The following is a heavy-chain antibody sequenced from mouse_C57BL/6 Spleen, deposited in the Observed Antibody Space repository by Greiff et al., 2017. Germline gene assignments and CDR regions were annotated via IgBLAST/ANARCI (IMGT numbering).Heavy chain of an antibody. J-gene: IGHJ4*01. V-gene: IGHV5-4*03. D-gene: IGHD1-2*01. CDR1: GFTFSSYA. Sequence: EVMLVESGGGLVKPGGSLKLSCAASGFTFSSYAMSWVRQTPEKRLEWVATISDGGSYTYYPDNVKGRFTISRDNAKNNLYLQMSHLKSEDTAMYYCARGGTAYAMDYWGQGTSVTVSS. CDR3: ARGGTAYAMDY. CDR2: ISDGGSYT.